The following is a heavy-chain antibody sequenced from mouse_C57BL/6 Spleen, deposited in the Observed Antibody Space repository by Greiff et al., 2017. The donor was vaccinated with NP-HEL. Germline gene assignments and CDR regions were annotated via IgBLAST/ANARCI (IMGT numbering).Heavy chain of an antibody. J-gene: IGHJ3*01. CDR3: ARDGNPRLGFAY. V-gene: IGHV1-22*01. CDR1: GYTFTDYN. CDR2: INPNNGGT. Sequence: VQLQQSGPELVKPGASVKMSCKASGYTFTDYNMHWVKQSHGKSLEWIGYINPNNGGTSYNQKFKGKATLTVNKSSSTAYMELRSLTSEDSAVYYCARDGNPRLGFAYWGQGTLVTVSA. D-gene: IGHD2-1*01.